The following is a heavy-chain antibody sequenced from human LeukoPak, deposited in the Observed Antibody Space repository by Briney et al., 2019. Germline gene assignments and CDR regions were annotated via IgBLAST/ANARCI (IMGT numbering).Heavy chain of an antibody. D-gene: IGHD3-22*01. V-gene: IGHV1-18*04. CDR2: ISAYNGNT. Sequence: ASVKVSCKASGYTFTSYYMHWVRQAPGQGLEWMGWISAYNGNTNYAQKLQGRVTMTTDTSTSTAYMELRSLRSDDTAVYYCARGGYYYDSSGYPDYWGQGTLVTVSS. CDR1: GYTFTSYY. CDR3: ARGGYYYDSSGYPDY. J-gene: IGHJ4*02.